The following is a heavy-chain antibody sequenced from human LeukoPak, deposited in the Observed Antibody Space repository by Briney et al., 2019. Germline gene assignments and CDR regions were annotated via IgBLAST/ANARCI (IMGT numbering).Heavy chain of an antibody. CDR1: GFTFDNYA. CDR3: TTDRIVVVTAIVDY. J-gene: IGHJ4*02. V-gene: IGHV3-15*01. CDR2: IKSKTDGGTT. Sequence: AGGSLRLSCTASGFTFDNYAMIWVRQASGKGLEWVGRIKSKTDGGTTDYAAPVKGRFTISRDDSKNTLYLQMNSLKTEDTAVYYCTTDRIVVVTAIVDYWGQGTLVTVSS. D-gene: IGHD2-21*02.